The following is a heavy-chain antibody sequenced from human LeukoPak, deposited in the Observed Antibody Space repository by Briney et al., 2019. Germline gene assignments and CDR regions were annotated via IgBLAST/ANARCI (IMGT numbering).Heavy chain of an antibody. CDR1: GYTFTSYD. CDR3: ARGVDYYGSGSYLAAHYYFDY. V-gene: IGHV1-8*03. D-gene: IGHD3-10*01. CDR2: MNPNSGNT. J-gene: IGHJ4*02. Sequence: GASVKVSCKASGYTFTSYDINWVRQATGQGLEWMGWMNPNSGNTGYAQKFQGRVTITRNTSISTAYMELSSLRSEDTAVYYCARGVDYYGSGSYLAAHYYFDYWGQGTLVTVSS.